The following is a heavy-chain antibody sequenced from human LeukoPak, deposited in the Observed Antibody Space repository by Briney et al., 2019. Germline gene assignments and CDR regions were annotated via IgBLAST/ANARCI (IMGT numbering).Heavy chain of an antibody. CDR3: AHGRSGYDAFDI. D-gene: IGHD3-3*01. Sequence: PGGSPRLSCAASGFTFSSYAMSWVRQAPGKGLEWVSAISGSGGSTYYADSVKGRFTISRDNSKNTLYLQMNSLRAEDTAVYYCAHGRSGYDAFDIWGQGTMVTVSS. J-gene: IGHJ3*02. CDR2: ISGSGGST. V-gene: IGHV3-23*01. CDR1: GFTFSSYA.